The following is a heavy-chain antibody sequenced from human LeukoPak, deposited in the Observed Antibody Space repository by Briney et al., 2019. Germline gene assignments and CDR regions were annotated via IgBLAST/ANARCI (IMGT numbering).Heavy chain of an antibody. CDR3: ATYSGYWPRYFDY. J-gene: IGHJ4*02. D-gene: IGHD3-22*01. CDR1: GGSISSGGYY. Sequence: SETLSLTCTVSGGSISSGGYYWSWIRQPPGKGLEWIGEINHSGSTNYNPSLKSRVTISVDTSKNQFSLKLSSVTAADTAVYYCATYSGYWPRYFDYWGQGTLVTVSS. CDR2: INHSGST. V-gene: IGHV4-39*07.